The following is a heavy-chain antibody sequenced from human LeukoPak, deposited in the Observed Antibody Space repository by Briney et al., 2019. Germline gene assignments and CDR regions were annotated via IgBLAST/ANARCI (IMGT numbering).Heavy chain of an antibody. V-gene: IGHV3-23*01. CDR2: ISGSGVTT. CDR3: TKSPFSGSYRFED. CDR1: GFTXSTYA. Sequence: GSLRLSCXASGFTXSTYAMSWVRQAPGQGLEWVSVISGSGVTTYYADSVKGRFSISRANSKNTLWLQMSSLRAEDTAVYFCTKSPFSGSYRFEDWGQGTLVTVSS. D-gene: IGHD1-26*01. J-gene: IGHJ4*02.